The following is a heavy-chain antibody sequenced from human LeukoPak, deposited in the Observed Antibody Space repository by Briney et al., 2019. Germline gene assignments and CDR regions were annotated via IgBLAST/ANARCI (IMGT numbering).Heavy chain of an antibody. D-gene: IGHD3-10*01. CDR3: ARDRVNYYGSGSLLGLGLH. V-gene: IGHV3-30-3*01. CDR2: ISYDGSNK. Sequence: GGSLRLSCAASGFTFSSYAMHWVRQAPGKGLEWVAVISYDGSNKYYADPVKGRFTISRDNSKNTLYLQMNSLRAEDTAVYYCARDRVNYYGSGSLLGLGLHWGQGTLVTVSS. J-gene: IGHJ4*02. CDR1: GFTFSSYA.